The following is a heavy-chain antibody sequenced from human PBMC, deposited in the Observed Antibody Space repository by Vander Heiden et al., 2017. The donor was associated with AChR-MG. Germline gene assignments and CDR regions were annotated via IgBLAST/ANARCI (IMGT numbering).Heavy chain of an antibody. CDR3: ARINGYPLWYFDL. Sequence: QVTLKESGPVLVKPTETLTLTCTVSGFALRAHGLGVSWIRQPPGQALEWLANILSNDETSYNTSLQNRLAISKDTSKSQVVLTLTNVDPVDTATYFCARINGYPLWYFDLWGRGTLGTVSS. D-gene: IGHD2-8*01. CDR2: ILSNDET. J-gene: IGHJ2*01. V-gene: IGHV2-26*02. CDR1: GFALRAHGLG.